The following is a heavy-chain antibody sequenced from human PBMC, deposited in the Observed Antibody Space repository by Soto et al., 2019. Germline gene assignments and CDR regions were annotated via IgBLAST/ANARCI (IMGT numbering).Heavy chain of an antibody. Sequence: EVQLLESGGGLVQPGGSLRLSCAASGFTFSSYAMSWVRQAPGKGLAWVSGISVSGGSTYYADSVKGRFTISRDNSKNTLYLQMNSLRAETTAVYYWASNTRYNPPDYWGQGTLVTASS. V-gene: IGHV3-23*01. CDR2: ISVSGGST. D-gene: IGHD5-12*01. CDR3: ASNTRYNPPDY. CDR1: GFTFSSYA. J-gene: IGHJ4*02.